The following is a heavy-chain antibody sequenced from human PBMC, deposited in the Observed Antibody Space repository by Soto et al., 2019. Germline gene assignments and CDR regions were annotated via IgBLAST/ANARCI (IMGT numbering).Heavy chain of an antibody. CDR3: ARATKITNFGVVSYIMDV. CDR2: MNPNSGNT. CDR1: GYTFTGYY. Sequence: ASVKVSCKASGYTFTGYYIHWVRQAPGQGLEWMGWMNPNSGNTSYTQRFQGRVIMTRNTSITTAYMELSSLGSEDTAIYYCARATKITNFGVVSYIMDVWATGTTVTVSS. V-gene: IGHV1-8*02. J-gene: IGHJ6*03. D-gene: IGHD3-3*01.